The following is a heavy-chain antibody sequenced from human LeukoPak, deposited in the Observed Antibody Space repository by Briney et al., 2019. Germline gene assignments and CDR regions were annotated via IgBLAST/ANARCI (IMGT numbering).Heavy chain of an antibody. D-gene: IGHD3-3*01. CDR1: GYTFTGYY. J-gene: IGHJ4*02. CDR3: ARVAWDFWSGYLYYFDY. Sequence: ASVKVSCKASGYTFTGYYMHWVRQAPGQGLEWMGWINPNSGATNYAQKFQGRVTITRNTSISTAYMELSSLRSEDTAVYYCARVAWDFWSGYLYYFDYWGQGTLVTVSS. CDR2: INPNSGAT. V-gene: IGHV1-2*02.